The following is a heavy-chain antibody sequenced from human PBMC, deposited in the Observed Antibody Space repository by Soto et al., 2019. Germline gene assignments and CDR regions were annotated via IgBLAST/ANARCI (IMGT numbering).Heavy chain of an antibody. D-gene: IGHD3-9*01. CDR3: AKDLQFSFWLSAQTFDY. CDR1: GFTFSSYA. V-gene: IGHV3-23*01. J-gene: IGHJ4*02. Sequence: EVQLLESGGGLVQPGGSLRLSCTISGFTFSSYAMSWVRQAPGKGLECVSSITGSGDSTYYADSVKGRFSSSRDKSKNTLYLQMTSLRAEDTAVYYCAKDLQFSFWLSAQTFDYWGQGTQVTVSS. CDR2: ITGSGDST.